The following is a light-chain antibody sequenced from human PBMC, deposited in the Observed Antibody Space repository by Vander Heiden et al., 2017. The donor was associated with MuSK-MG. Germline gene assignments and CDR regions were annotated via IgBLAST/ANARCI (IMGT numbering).Light chain of an antibody. Sequence: EVVFTQSPASLSLSPGEGATLSCRASQSVDSYLAWYQQKPGQAPRLLLYDASNRATGIPARFSGSGSGTDFTLTISSLEPEDFAVYYCQQRSNWPGTFGQGTKVEIK. V-gene: IGKV3-11*01. CDR2: DAS. CDR3: QQRSNWPGT. J-gene: IGKJ1*01. CDR1: QSVDSY.